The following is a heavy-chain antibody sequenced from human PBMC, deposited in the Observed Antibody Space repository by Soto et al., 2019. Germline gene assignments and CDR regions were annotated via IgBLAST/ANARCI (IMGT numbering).Heavy chain of an antibody. Sequence: ASVKVSCKASGYDFTDHYIHWVRQAPGQGLEWMGIISPDGGSTRYSQQFQARITMTRDTSTSTAYLHWSGLKASDTAVYYCARHTGLGPIPFDYWGQGTPVTVSS. CDR2: ISPDGGST. V-gene: IGHV1-46*01. CDR3: ARHTGLGPIPFDY. J-gene: IGHJ4*02. CDR1: GYDFTDHY.